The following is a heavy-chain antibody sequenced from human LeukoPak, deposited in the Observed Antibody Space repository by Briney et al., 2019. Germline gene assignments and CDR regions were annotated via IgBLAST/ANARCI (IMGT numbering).Heavy chain of an antibody. CDR3: ARGYCSGGSCWFDY. CDR1: GGSISSYY. Sequence: SETLSLTCSVSGGSISSYYWSWIRQPPGKGLEWIGYIYYSGSTNYNPSLKSRVTISVDTSKNQFSLKLSSVTAADTAVYYCARGYCSGGSCWFDYWGQGTLSPSPQ. D-gene: IGHD2-15*01. V-gene: IGHV4-59*01. J-gene: IGHJ4*02. CDR2: IYYSGST.